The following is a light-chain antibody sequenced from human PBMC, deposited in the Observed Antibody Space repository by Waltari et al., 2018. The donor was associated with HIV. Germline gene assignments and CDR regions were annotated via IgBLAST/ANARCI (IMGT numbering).Light chain of an antibody. J-gene: IGLJ2*01. CDR1: TSHISIYDL. V-gene: IGLV2-14*01. CDR2: GVN. CDR3: SSYTDSDSLL. Sequence: QSALTPPASVSGSPGQSITISCTGDTSHISIYDLFSWYQKYPDKAPRLIMYGVNTRPSGISNRFSGSKSGNTASLTISALQGDDEADYYCSSYTDSDSLLFGGGTKLTVL.